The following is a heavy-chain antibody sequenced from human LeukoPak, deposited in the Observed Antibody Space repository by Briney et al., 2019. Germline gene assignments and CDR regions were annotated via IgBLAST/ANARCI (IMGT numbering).Heavy chain of an antibody. CDR2: IWSDGSNK. CDR3: ARASGPFDY. V-gene: IGHV3-33*01. CDR1: GFTFSSFG. Sequence: GGSLRLSCAASGFTFSSFGMHWVRQAPGKGLEWVAVIWSDGSNKYYAGSVKGRFTISRDNSKNTLYLQVNSLRGDDTAVYYCARASGPFDYWGQGTLVTVSS. D-gene: IGHD3-10*01. J-gene: IGHJ4*02.